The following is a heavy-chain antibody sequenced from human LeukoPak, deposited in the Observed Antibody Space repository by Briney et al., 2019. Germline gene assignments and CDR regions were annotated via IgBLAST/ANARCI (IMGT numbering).Heavy chain of an antibody. CDR1: GGSISSYY. CDR2: IYTSGST. Sequence: SETLSLTCTVSGGSISSYYWSWIRQPAGKGLEWIGRIYTSGSTNYNPSLKSRVTMSVDTSKNQFSLKLSSVTAADTAVYYCARDRAPEGYYDFWSGYSNTLNWFDPWGQGTLVTVSS. CDR3: ARDRAPEGYYDFWSGYSNTLNWFDP. J-gene: IGHJ5*02. V-gene: IGHV4-4*07. D-gene: IGHD3-3*01.